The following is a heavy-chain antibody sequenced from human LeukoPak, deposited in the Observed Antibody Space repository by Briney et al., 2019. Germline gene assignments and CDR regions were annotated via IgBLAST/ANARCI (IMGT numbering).Heavy chain of an antibody. V-gene: IGHV3-30*18. D-gene: IGHD4-17*01. J-gene: IGHJ6*02. CDR3: TKSYGDFGYYHYYGMDV. Sequence: GGSLRLSCAGSGFSFSSYGMHWVRQAPGKGLDWVAVISFDGRSSYYADSVKGRFTISRDNSINTMYLQMNSLRPEDTAVYYCTKSYGDFGYYHYYGMDVWGQGTTVTVSS. CDR1: GFSFSSYG. CDR2: ISFDGRSS.